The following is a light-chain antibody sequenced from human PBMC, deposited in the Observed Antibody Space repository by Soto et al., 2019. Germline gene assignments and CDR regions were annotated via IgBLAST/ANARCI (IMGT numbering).Light chain of an antibody. CDR2: EVS. CDR1: SSDVGGYNY. J-gene: IGLJ2*01. CDR3: SLYTSSSTVV. Sequence: QSALTQPASVSGSPGQSITISCTGTSSDVGGYNYVSWYQQHPGKAPQLMIYEVSNRPSGVSNRFSGSKSGNTASLTISGLQAEDEADYYCSLYTSSSTVVFGGGTKVTVL. V-gene: IGLV2-14*01.